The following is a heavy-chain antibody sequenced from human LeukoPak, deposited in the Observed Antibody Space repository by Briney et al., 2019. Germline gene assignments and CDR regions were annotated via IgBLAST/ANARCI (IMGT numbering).Heavy chain of an antibody. CDR2: ISGSGSTI. D-gene: IGHD3-16*02. J-gene: IGHJ4*02. V-gene: IGHV3-11*04. CDR3: ARANYDYVWGSYRSYYFDY. Sequence: GGSLRLSCAASGFTFSDYYMSWIRQAPGKGLEWVSYISGSGSTIYYADSVKGRFTISRDNAKNTLYLQMNSLRAEDTAVYYCARANYDYVWGSYRSYYFDYWGQGTLVTVSS. CDR1: GFTFSDYY.